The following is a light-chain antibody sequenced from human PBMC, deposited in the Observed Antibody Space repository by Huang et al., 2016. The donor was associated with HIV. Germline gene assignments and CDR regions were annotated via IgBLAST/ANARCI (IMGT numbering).Light chain of an antibody. CDR2: KAS. CDR3: QQYGSFST. Sequence: DIQMTQSPSTLSASVGDRVTITCRASQSIANYLAWYQQRPGQPPKLLIYKASTLEDGLPSRFSGDGHGTDFTLTIRGLQPDDFATYYCQQYGSFSTFGHGTKVEVK. CDR1: QSIANY. V-gene: IGKV1-5*03. J-gene: IGKJ1*01.